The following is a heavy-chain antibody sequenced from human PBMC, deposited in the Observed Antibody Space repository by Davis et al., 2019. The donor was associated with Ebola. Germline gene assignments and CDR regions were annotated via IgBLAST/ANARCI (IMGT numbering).Heavy chain of an antibody. CDR3: AKDIQGGSSYLDY. CDR1: GFTLSRYW. V-gene: IGHV3-74*01. CDR2: IESDGSKT. Sequence: GESLKISCAASGFTLSRYWMYWVRQVPGKGLVWVSSIESDGSKTKYADSVKGRFTISRDTSKNTLYLQMNSLRAEDTAIYYCAKDIQGGSSYLDYWGQGTLVTVSS. D-gene: IGHD3-16*01. J-gene: IGHJ4*02.